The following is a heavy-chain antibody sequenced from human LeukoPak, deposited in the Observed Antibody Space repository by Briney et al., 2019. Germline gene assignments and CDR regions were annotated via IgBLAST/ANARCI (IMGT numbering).Heavy chain of an antibody. CDR1: GGSFSGYH. V-gene: IGHV4-34*01. J-gene: IGHJ5*02. CDR2: INHSGST. D-gene: IGHD2-2*01. Sequence: SETLSLTCAVYGGSFSGYHWSWIRQPPGKGLEWIGEINHSGSTNYNPSLKSRVTISVDTSKNQFSLKLSSVTAADTAVYYCARGLVNWFDPWGQGTLVTVSS. CDR3: ARGLVNWFDP.